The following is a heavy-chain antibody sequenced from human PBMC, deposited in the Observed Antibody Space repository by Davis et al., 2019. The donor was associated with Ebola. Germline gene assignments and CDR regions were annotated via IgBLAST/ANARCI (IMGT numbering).Heavy chain of an antibody. V-gene: IGHV1-2*02. J-gene: IGHJ6*02. Sequence: ASVKVSCKASGYTFTGYYMHWVRQAPGQGLEWMGWINPNSGGTNYAQKFQGRVTMTRDTSISTAYMELSRLRSDDTAVYYCARDVTTVTTCGMDVWGQGTTVTVSS. D-gene: IGHD4-17*01. CDR3: ARDVTTVTTCGMDV. CDR1: GYTFTGYY. CDR2: INPNSGGT.